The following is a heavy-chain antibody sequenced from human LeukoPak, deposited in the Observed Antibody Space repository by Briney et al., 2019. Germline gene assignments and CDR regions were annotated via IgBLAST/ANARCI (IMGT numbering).Heavy chain of an antibody. CDR2: IIPIFGTA. J-gene: IGHJ5*02. D-gene: IGHD6-19*01. CDR3: ARVGLDSSGWYVGWFDP. V-gene: IGHV1-69*05. CDR1: GGTFSSYA. Sequence: SVKVSCKASGGTFSSYAISWVRQAPGQGLEWMGRIIPIFGTANYAQKFQGGVTITTDESTSTAYMELSSLRSEDTAVYYCARVGLDSSGWYVGWFDPWGQGTLVTVSS.